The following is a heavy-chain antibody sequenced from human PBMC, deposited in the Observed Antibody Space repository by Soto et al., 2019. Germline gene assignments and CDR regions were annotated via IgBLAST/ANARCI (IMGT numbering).Heavy chain of an antibody. CDR2: ISAYNGNT. D-gene: IGHD3-10*01. J-gene: IGHJ4*02. CDR1: GYTFTSYC. Sequence: GASVKVSCKSSGYTFTSYCISWVRRAPGQGLECMGWISAYNGNTNYAQKLQGRVTMTTDTSTSTAYMELRSLRSDDTAVYYCAREPGYYGSGSYYNWGPNFDYWGQGTLVTVSS. V-gene: IGHV1-18*01. CDR3: AREPGYYGSGSYYNWGPNFDY.